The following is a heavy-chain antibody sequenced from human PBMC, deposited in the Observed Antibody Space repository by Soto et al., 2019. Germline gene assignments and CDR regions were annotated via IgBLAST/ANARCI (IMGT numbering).Heavy chain of an antibody. V-gene: IGHV1-46*01. Sequence: ASVKVSCKASGYTFTSYYMHWVRQAPGQGLEWMGIINPSGGSTSYAQKFQGRVTMTRETSTSTVYMELSSLRSEDTAVYYCARDYYDRKGPHASDIWGQGTMVTVS. CDR1: GYTFTSYY. J-gene: IGHJ3*02. CDR2: INPSGGST. D-gene: IGHD3-22*01. CDR3: ARDYYDRKGPHASDI.